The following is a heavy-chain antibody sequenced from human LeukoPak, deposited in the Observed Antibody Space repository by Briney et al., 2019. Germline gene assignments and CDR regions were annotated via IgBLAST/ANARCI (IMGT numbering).Heavy chain of an antibody. D-gene: IGHD3-10*01. J-gene: IGHJ4*02. CDR3: ARLHYYGSGSLD. V-gene: IGHV4-34*01. Sequence: PSETLSLTCAVYGGSFSGYYWSWLRQPPGKGLEWIGEFNHSGSTKYNPYLQSRVTISADTSKNKFSLKRSSVPASDTAVYYCARLHYYGSGSLDWGEGTLVTVSS. CDR2: FNHSGST. CDR1: GGSFSGYY.